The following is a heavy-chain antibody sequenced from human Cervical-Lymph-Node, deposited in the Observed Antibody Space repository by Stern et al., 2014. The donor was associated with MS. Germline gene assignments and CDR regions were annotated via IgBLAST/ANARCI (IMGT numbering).Heavy chain of an antibody. Sequence: DVQLLDSGGGLVQHGGSLRLSCAASEFSLSTYWMPWVRQVPGKGLVWVSGINEDGNVINYADSVKGRFTISRDTAKNTLYLQMNSLRVEDTAVYYCAKDFTGEFDSWGQGTLVTVSS. V-gene: IGHV3-74*01. D-gene: IGHD7-27*01. J-gene: IGHJ4*02. CDR1: EFSLSTYW. CDR2: INEDGNVI. CDR3: AKDFTGEFDS.